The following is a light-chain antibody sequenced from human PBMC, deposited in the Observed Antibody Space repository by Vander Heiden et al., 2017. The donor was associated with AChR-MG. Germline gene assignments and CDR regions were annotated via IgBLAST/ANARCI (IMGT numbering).Light chain of an antibody. CDR2: DVS. CDR3: CSYAGSWHVV. Sequence: HSALTQPRSLLGSPGRSVTISCTGTSSDVGGYNYVSWYQQHPGKAPKLMIYDVSKRPSGVPDRFSGSKSGNTASLTISGLQAEDEADYYCCSYAGSWHVVFGGGTKLTVL. CDR1: SSDVGGYNY. J-gene: IGLJ2*01. V-gene: IGLV2-11*01.